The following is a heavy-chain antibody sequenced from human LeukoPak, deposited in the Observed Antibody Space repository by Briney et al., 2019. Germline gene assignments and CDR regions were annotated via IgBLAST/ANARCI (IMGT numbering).Heavy chain of an antibody. CDR1: GFTFSSNA. D-gene: IGHD6-19*01. J-gene: IGHJ6*02. CDR2: ISYDGSNK. V-gene: IGHV3-30-3*01. Sequence: GGSLRLSCAASGFTFSSNAMHWVRQAPGKGLEWVAVISYDGSNKYYADSVKGRFTISRDNSKNTLYLQMNSLRAEDTAVYYCARGTPSSSGWLYYGMDVWGQGTSVTVSS. CDR3: ARGTPSSSGWLYYGMDV.